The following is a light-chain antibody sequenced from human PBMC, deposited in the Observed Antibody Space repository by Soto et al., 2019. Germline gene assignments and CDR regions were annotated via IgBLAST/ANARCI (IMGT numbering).Light chain of an antibody. CDR1: SSDVGGYNY. CDR3: SSYAGSSVYV. CDR2: EVS. V-gene: IGLV2-8*01. Sequence: QSALTQPPSASGSPGQSVTISCTGTSSDVGGYNYVSWYQQHPGKPPKLMIYEVSKRPSGVPDRFSGSKSGNTASLTVSGLQAEDEADYYCSSYAGSSVYVFGTGTKVTVL. J-gene: IGLJ1*01.